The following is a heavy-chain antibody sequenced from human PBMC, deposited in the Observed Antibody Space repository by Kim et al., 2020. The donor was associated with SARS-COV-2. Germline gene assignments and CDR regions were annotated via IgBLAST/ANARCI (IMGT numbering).Heavy chain of an antibody. CDR1: GFTFSNYE. D-gene: IGHD3-22*01. Sequence: GGSLRLSCAASGFTFSNYEMNWVRQAPGKGLEWILYISSGGGTIFYAGSVKGRFTISRDDARNSLYLQMNSLRAEDTAVYYCARNPHHYDYSSYSQYYFDYWGQGTLVTVSS. CDR3: ARNPHHYDYSSYSQYYFDY. V-gene: IGHV3-48*03. CDR2: ISSGGGTI. J-gene: IGHJ4*02.